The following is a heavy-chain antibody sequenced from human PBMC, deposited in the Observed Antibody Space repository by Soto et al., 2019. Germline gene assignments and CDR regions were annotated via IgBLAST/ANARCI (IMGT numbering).Heavy chain of an antibody. D-gene: IGHD3-10*01. J-gene: IGHJ4*02. CDR1: GFTFGTYA. CDR2: IGDSGGST. CDR3: AKAGGGPNREIDY. V-gene: IGHV3-23*01. Sequence: GGSLRLSCAASGFTFGTYAMNWVRQAPGKGLEWVSVIGDSGGSTYYADSVKGRFTISRDNSKNMLYLQMNSLRAEDTVVYYCAKAGGGPNREIDYWGQGILVTVSS.